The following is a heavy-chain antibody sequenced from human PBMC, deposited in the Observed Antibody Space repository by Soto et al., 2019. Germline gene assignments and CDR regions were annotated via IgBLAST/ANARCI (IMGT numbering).Heavy chain of an antibody. CDR3: AARGYSYGSPFDY. V-gene: IGHV1-69*06. CDR2: IIPIFGTA. CDR1: GGTFSSYA. J-gene: IGHJ4*02. D-gene: IGHD5-18*01. Sequence: SVKVSCKASGGTFSSYAISWVRQAPGQGLEWMGGIIPIFGTANYAQKFQGRVTITADKSTSTAYMELSSLRSEDTAVYYCAARGYSYGSPFDYWGQGTLVTSPQ.